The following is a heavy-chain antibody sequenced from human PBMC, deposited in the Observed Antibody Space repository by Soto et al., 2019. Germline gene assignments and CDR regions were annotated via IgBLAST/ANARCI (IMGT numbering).Heavy chain of an antibody. CDR3: ARDSGGYYDSSGYYSGYYYGMDV. CDR1: GGSVSSGSYY. J-gene: IGHJ6*02. V-gene: IGHV4-61*01. CDR2: IYYSGST. Sequence: SETLSLTCTVSGGSVSSGSYYWSWIRRPPGKGLEWIGYIYYSGSTNYNLSLKSRVTISVDTSKNQFSLKLSSVTAADTAVYYCARDSGGYYDSSGYYSGYYYGMDVWGQGTTVTVSS. D-gene: IGHD3-22*01.